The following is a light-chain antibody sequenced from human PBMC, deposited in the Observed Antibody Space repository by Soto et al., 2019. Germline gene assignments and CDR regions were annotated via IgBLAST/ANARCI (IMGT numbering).Light chain of an antibody. CDR2: DAS. Sequence: EIVLTQSPATLSLSPGERATLSCRASQSVSSYLAWYQQKPGQAPRLLIYDASNRATGIPARFSVSGSGTGFTLTITSIEPEDCDVSYCQQRSHWTSPLTFGGGTKVEIK. J-gene: IGKJ4*01. CDR1: QSVSSY. CDR3: QQRSHWTSPLT. V-gene: IGKV3-11*01.